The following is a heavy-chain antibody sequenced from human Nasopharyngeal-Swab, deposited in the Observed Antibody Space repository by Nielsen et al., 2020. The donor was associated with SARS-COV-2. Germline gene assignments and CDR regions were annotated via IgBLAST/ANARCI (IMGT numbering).Heavy chain of an antibody. CDR2: IHHSGIT. CDR3: VRHRESSGWCFEH. D-gene: IGHD6-19*01. CDR1: GASSGSGTW. Sequence: GSLRLSCDVSGASSGSGTWWSWVRQPPGKGLEWIGQIHHSGITNYNPSVRGRVIISLDNSKTQFSLTVTSVTAADTAVYYCVRHRESSGWCFEHWGQGTPVTVSS. J-gene: IGHJ1*01. V-gene: IGHV4-4*02.